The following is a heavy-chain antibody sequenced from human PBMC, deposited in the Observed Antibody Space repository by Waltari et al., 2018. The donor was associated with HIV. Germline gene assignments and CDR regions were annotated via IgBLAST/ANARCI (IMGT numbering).Heavy chain of an antibody. CDR1: GFTFTSYI. V-gene: IGHV3-21*01. J-gene: IGHJ4*02. CDR3: AREMATVYVDY. D-gene: IGHD4-17*01. CDR2: ISSSSSSYI. Sequence: GGGLVKPGGSLRLSCAASGFTFTSYIMSWVRQAPGKGLEWVSSISSSSSSYIFYADSVKGRFTISRDNTKNSLYLQMDSLRDDDTAVYYCAREMATVYVDYWGQGTLVTVSS.